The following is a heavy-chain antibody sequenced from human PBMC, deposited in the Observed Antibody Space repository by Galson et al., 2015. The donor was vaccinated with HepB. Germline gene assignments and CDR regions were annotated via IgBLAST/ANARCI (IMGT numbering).Heavy chain of an antibody. Sequence: SLRLSCAASGFIFNKAWMSWVRQGPGKGLEWVGRIKTTIDGGTTEYAAPVKGRFAISRDDSGNMLFLQMNSLTTEDTAVYYCVTGGYWGQGTSLTVSS. J-gene: IGHJ4*02. CDR2: IKTTIDGGTT. CDR1: GFIFNKAW. CDR3: VTGGY. V-gene: IGHV3-15*05.